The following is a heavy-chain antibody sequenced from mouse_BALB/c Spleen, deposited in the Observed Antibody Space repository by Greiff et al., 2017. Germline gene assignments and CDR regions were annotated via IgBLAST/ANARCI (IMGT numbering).Heavy chain of an antibody. V-gene: IGHV1-69*02. CDR1: GYTFTSYW. D-gene: IGHD1-1*01. CDR3: ARSGGYGSSYDAMDY. Sequence: QVQLKQPGAELVKPGASVKLSCKASGYTFTSYWMHWVKQRPGQGLEWIGEIDPSDSYTNYNQKFKGKATLTVDKSSSTAYMQLSSLTSEDSAVYYCARSGGYGSSYDAMDYWGQGTSVTVSS. CDR2: IDPSDSYT. J-gene: IGHJ4*01.